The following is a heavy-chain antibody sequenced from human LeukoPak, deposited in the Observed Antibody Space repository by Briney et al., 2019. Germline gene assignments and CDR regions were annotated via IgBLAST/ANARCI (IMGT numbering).Heavy chain of an antibody. J-gene: IGHJ4*02. CDR1: GFTFNYHA. CDR3: AKVGSGNYFDY. D-gene: IGHD1-26*01. Sequence: PGGSLRLSCAASGFTFNYHAMRWVRQAPGNGLEWVSAISGSSDIIYYADSVKGRFTISRDNSKNTLYLQMNSLRAEDTAIYYCAKVGSGNYFDYWGQGTLVTVSS. V-gene: IGHV3-23*01. CDR2: ISGSSDII.